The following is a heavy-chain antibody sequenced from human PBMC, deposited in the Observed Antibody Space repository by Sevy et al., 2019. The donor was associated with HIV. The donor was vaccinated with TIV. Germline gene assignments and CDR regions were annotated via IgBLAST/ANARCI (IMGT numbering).Heavy chain of an antibody. CDR1: GFTFSDYY. V-gene: IGHV3-11*01. D-gene: IGHD3-10*01. J-gene: IGHJ4*02. CDR2: ISSSGSTI. CDR3: ARDIWWLGELFGGGFDY. Sequence: GGSLRLSCAASGFTFSDYYMSWIRQAPGKGLEWVSYISSSGSTIYYADSVKGRFTISRDNAKNSLYLQMISLRAEDRAVYYCARDIWWLGELFGGGFDYWGQGTLVTVSS.